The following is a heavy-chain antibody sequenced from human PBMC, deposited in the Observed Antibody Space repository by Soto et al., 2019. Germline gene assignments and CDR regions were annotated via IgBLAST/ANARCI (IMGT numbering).Heavy chain of an antibody. CDR2: IYYSGST. J-gene: IGHJ4*02. V-gene: IGHV4-61*01. D-gene: IGHD6-19*01. CDR1: GGSVSSGSYY. Sequence: SETLSLTCTVSGGSVSSGSYYWSWIRQPPGKGLEWIGYIYYSGSTNYNPSLKSRVTISVDTSKNQFSLKLSSVTAADTAVYYCARAEQWLGREDYWGQGTLVTVSA. CDR3: ARAEQWLGREDY.